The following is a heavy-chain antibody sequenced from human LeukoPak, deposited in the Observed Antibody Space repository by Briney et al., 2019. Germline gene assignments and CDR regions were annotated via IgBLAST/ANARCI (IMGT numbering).Heavy chain of an antibody. CDR1: GITLSNYG. V-gene: IGHV3-23*01. CDR3: AKRGVVIRVILVGFHKEAYYFDS. J-gene: IGHJ4*02. CDR2: ISDTGGRT. D-gene: IGHD3-22*01. Sequence: GGSLRLSCAVSGITLSNYGMTWVRQAPGKGREWVAGISDTGGRTNYADSVKGRFTISRDNPKNTLYLQMNSLRAEDTAVYFCAKRGVVIRVILVGFHKEAYYFDSWGQGALVTVSS.